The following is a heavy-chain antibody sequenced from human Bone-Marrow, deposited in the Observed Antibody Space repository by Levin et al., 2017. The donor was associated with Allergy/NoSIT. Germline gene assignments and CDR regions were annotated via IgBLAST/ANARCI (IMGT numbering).Heavy chain of an antibody. Sequence: GGSLRLSCSASGFTFSNYAMHWVRQAPGKGLEYVSAISSNGGSTYYADSVKGRFTISRDNSKNTLYLQMSSLRAEDTAVYYCVKDPGIAAAVGYFDYWGQGTLVTVSS. D-gene: IGHD6-13*01. CDR1: GFTFSNYA. CDR3: VKDPGIAAAVGYFDY. V-gene: IGHV3-64D*06. J-gene: IGHJ4*02. CDR2: ISSNGGST.